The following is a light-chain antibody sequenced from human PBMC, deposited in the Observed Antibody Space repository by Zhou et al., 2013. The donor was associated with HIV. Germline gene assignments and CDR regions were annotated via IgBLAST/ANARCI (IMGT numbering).Light chain of an antibody. V-gene: IGKV3-20*01. Sequence: VLTQSPVTLSLSPGERATLSCRASQSISRSYLAWYQQKPGQAPRLLIFDASSRATGIPDRFSGSGSGRDFTLTISGLQPEDFALYYCQQYDTWPSFGQGTKLQIK. J-gene: IGKJ2*01. CDR3: QQYDTWPS. CDR1: QSISRSY. CDR2: DAS.